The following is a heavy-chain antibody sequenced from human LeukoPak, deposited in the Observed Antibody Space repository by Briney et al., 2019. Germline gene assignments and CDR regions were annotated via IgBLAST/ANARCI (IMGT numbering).Heavy chain of an antibody. V-gene: IGHV1-18*01. J-gene: IGHJ4*02. Sequence: EASVKVSCNASGYTFTTHGISWVRQAPGQGLEWMGCISGYNGNTNYAQKFQGRVTMTTDTTTSTAYMEVRSLRSDDTAVYYCARDEVAVAGKRVDYWGQGTLVTVSS. D-gene: IGHD6-19*01. CDR1: GYTFTTHG. CDR3: ARDEVAVAGKRVDY. CDR2: ISGYNGNT.